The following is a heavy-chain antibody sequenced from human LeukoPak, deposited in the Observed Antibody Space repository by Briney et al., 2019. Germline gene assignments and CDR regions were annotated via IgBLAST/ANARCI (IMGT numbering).Heavy chain of an antibody. CDR2: ISGSGKNT. J-gene: IGHJ4*02. Sequence: GGSLRLSCVASEFSFSYYAMSWVRQAPGKRLEWVSAISGSGKNTYYADSVKGRFTISRDNSKNTVYLQMNSLRAEDTAVYYCAKDWEAVSGTPTGIDYWGQGTLVTVST. V-gene: IGHV3-23*01. D-gene: IGHD6-19*01. CDR1: EFSFSYYA. CDR3: AKDWEAVSGTPTGIDY.